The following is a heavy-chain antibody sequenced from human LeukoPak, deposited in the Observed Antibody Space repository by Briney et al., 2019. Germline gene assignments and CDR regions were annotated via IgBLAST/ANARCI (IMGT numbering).Heavy chain of an antibody. V-gene: IGHV3-30*02. CDR2: IRYDGSNK. J-gene: IGHJ4*02. CDR3: ARGGGNDYDTSGYYYLAAY. CDR1: GFTFSSYG. D-gene: IGHD3-22*01. Sequence: GGSLRLSCAASGFTFSSYGMHWVRQAPGKGLEWVLFIRYDGSNKYYADSVKGRFTISRDNSKNTLYLQMNSLRAEDTAVYYCARGGGNDYDTSGYYYLAAYWGQGTLVTVSS.